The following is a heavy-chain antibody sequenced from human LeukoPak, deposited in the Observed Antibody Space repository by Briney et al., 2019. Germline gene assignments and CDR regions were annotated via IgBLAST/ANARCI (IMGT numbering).Heavy chain of an antibody. D-gene: IGHD6-13*01. V-gene: IGHV4-34*01. CDR2: INHSGST. Sequence: SETLSLTCAVYGGSFSGYYWSWIRQAPGKGLEWIGEINHSGSTNYNPSLKSRVTISVDTSKNQFSLKLSSVTAADTAVYYCARDSSSWYGMTYWGQGTLVTVSS. CDR3: ARDSSSWYGMTY. J-gene: IGHJ4*02. CDR1: GGSFSGYY.